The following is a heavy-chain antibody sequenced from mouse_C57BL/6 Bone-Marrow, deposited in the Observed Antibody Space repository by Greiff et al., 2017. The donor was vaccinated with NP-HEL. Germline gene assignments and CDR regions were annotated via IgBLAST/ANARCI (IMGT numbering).Heavy chain of an antibody. Sequence: QVQLQQPGAELVKPGASVKLSCKASGYTFTSYWMHWVKQRPGQGLEWIGMINPNSGSTNYNEKLQSKATLTVDKSTSTAYMQHSSLTSGDSAVYYCAIFTPYWGQGTTLTVSS. CDR2: INPNSGST. J-gene: IGHJ2*01. CDR1: GYTFTSYW. CDR3: AIFTPY. V-gene: IGHV1-64*01.